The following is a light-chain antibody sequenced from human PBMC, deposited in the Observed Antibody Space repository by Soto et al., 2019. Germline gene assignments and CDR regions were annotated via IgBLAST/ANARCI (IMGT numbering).Light chain of an antibody. CDR2: AAS. CDR3: QQYGS. Sequence: DIQLTQSPSSLSASVGDRVTITCRVSQGISSYLAWYQQKPGKAPKLLIYAASTLQSGVPSRFSGSGSGTDFTLTISRLEPEDFAVYYCQQYGSFGQGTKVDI. J-gene: IGKJ1*01. V-gene: IGKV1-9*01. CDR1: QGISSY.